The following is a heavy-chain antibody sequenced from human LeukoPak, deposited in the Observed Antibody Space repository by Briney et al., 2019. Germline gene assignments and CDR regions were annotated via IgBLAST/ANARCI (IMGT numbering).Heavy chain of an antibody. V-gene: IGHV3-23*01. CDR1: GFTFSSYA. J-gene: IGHJ4*02. CDR3: AKGSYYDSSGSFYFDY. CDR2: ISGSGDNT. Sequence: GGSLRLSCAAYGFTFSSYAMSWVRQAPGKGLEWVSGISGSGDNTYYADSVKGRFTISRDNSKNTLYVQVNSLGTEDTAAYYCAKGSYYDSSGSFYFDYWGQGTLVTVSS. D-gene: IGHD3-22*01.